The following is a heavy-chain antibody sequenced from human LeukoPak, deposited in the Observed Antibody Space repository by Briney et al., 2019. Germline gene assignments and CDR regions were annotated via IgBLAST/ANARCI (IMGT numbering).Heavy chain of an antibody. D-gene: IGHD6-19*01. V-gene: IGHV1-8*01. CDR2: MNPNSGNT. CDR3: ARDLKRGYSSGRYSWGTGSSNDY. Sequence: ASVKVSCKASGYTFTSYDINWVRQATGQGLEWMGWMNPNSGNTGYPQEFQGRVTMTTDTSTSTAYMELRSLRSDDTAVYYCARDLKRGYSSGRYSWGTGSSNDYWGQGTLVTVSS. CDR1: GYTFTSYD. J-gene: IGHJ4*02.